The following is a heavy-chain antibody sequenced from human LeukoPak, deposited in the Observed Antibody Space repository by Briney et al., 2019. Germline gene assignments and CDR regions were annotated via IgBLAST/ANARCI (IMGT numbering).Heavy chain of an antibody. CDR3: ARDLALGYCPSSSCPSPLFDY. J-gene: IGHJ4*02. D-gene: IGHD2-2*01. Sequence: PSETLSLTCTVSGGSISSYYWSWIRQPAGKGLEWIGRIHTTGGTRYNPPLKSRITMSVDASKNQFSLRLSSVTAADTAMYYCARDLALGYCPSSSCPSPLFDYWGQGTLVTVSS. CDR1: GGSISSYY. CDR2: IHTTGGT. V-gene: IGHV4-4*07.